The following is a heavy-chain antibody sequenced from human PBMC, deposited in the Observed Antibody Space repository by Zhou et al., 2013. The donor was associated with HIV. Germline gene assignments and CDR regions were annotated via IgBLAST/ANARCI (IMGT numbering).Heavy chain of an antibody. V-gene: IGHV1-8*02. J-gene: IGHJ5*02. Sequence: QVQPVQSGAEVKKPGASVKVSCTASGYNFGIYAVTWVRQATGQGLEWMGWMNPNSGNTGYAQKFQGRVTMTRNTSISTAYMELSSLRSEDTAVYYCTRGNKYSSGWYFRGVIWFDPWGQGTLVTVSS. CDR1: GYNFGIYA. CDR2: MNPNSGNT. D-gene: IGHD6-19*01. CDR3: TRGNKYSSGWYFRGVIWFDP.